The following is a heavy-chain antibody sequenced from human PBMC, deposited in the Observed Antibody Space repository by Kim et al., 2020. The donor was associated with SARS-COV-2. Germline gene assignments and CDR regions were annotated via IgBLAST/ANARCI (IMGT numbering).Heavy chain of an antibody. CDR2: LSGSIPDA. Sequence: GSLRLSCAASGFAFGDYAMSWVRRAPGKGLEWVSALSGSIPDAKYADSVRGRFTISRDNSKNTLFLQMDRLRVDDTAVYYCAKDLLYVPGRGYFDSWGQGVVVTVSS. D-gene: IGHD3-10*01. CDR3: AKDLLYVPGRGYFDS. J-gene: IGHJ4*02. V-gene: IGHV3-23*01. CDR1: GFAFGDYA.